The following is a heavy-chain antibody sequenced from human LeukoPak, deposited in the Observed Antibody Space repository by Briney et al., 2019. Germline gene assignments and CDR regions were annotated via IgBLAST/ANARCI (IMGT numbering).Heavy chain of an antibody. CDR3: ARGARRPGYYYYMDV. CDR2: MNPNSGNT. V-gene: IGHV1-8*03. J-gene: IGHJ6*03. Sequence: ASVKVSCKASGYTFTSYDINWVRQATGQGLEWMGWMNPNSGNTGYAQKFQGRVTITRNTSISTAYMELSSLRSEDTAVYYCARGARRPGYYYYMDVWGKGTTVTVSS. D-gene: IGHD6-6*01. CDR1: GYTFTSYD.